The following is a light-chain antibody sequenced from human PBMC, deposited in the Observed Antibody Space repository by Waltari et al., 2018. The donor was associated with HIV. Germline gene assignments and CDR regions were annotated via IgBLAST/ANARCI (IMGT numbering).Light chain of an antibody. J-gene: IGKJ2*01. V-gene: IGKV1-5*03. Sequence: DIQMTQSPSTLSESVGDRVTITCRASRSINNWLAWYQQKPGKAPKLLIYKASSLESGVPSRFSGSGSGTEFTLTISSLQPDDFATYYCQQYTSYCTFGQGTKLEIK. CDR3: QQYTSYCT. CDR2: KAS. CDR1: RSINNW.